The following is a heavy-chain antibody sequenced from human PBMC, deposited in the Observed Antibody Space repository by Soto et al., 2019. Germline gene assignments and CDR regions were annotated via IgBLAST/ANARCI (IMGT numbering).Heavy chain of an antibody. J-gene: IGHJ6*02. Sequence: KTSETLSLTCTVYGGSINSYYWSWIRQPPGKGLEWIGYIYYSGSTNYNPYLKSRVTISVDTTENQFSLKLSSVTAADTAVYYCASTYYDFWSGYYPPTYYGMDVWGQGTTVTVS. CDR2: IYYSGST. CDR1: GGSINSYY. CDR3: ASTYYDFWSGYYPPTYYGMDV. D-gene: IGHD3-3*01. V-gene: IGHV4-59*01.